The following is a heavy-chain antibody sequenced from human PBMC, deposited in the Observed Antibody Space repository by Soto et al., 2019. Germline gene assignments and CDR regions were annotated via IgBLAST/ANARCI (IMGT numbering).Heavy chain of an antibody. Sequence: QVQLVQSGAEVKKPGASVKVSCKASGYTFTSYSISWVRQAPGQGLEWMGWISVYTGNTKYAQRLQGRVTMTTDTSTSTAYMNLRSLRSDDTAVYCCARDLAEDNRGYYSAAPGYYYYYGMDVWGQGTTVTVSS. V-gene: IGHV1-18*01. CDR3: ARDLAEDNRGYYSAAPGYYYYYGMDV. CDR2: ISVYTGNT. D-gene: IGHD3-22*01. CDR1: GYTFTSYS. J-gene: IGHJ6*02.